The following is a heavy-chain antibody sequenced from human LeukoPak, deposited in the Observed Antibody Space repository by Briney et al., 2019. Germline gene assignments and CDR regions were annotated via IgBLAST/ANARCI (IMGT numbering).Heavy chain of an antibody. V-gene: IGHV1-2*02. CDR3: AREGYGSDSSGYYDY. J-gene: IGHJ4*02. CDR2: INPNSGGT. D-gene: IGHD3-22*01. CDR1: GYTFTGYY. Sequence: GASVKVSCKASGYTFTGYYMHWVRQAPGQGLEWMGWINPNSGGTNYAQKFQGRVTMTRDTSISTAYMELSRLRSDDTAVYYCAREGYGSDSSGYYDYWGQGTLVTVSS.